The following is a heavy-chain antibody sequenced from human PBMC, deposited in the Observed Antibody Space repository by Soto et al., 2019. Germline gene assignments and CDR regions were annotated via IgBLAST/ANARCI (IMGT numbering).Heavy chain of an antibody. CDR3: TRDPGRSWFDP. Sequence: VSVNLYRKAAGYTFTIYTLQWLRQAPGQRLEWMGWINPGNGDTKYSQTFQGRVTITSDTSASTAYMELSSLRSEDTAVYYCTRDPGRSWFDPWGQGTLVTVSS. J-gene: IGHJ5*02. V-gene: IGHV1-3*01. CDR2: INPGNGDT. D-gene: IGHD3-10*01. CDR1: GYTFTIYT.